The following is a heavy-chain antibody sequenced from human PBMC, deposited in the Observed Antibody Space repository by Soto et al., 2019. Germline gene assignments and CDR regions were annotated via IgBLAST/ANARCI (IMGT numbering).Heavy chain of an antibody. CDR3: AREGALKPFSS. CDR1: GFTFSNYN. CDR2: ISGTGVYI. V-gene: IGHV3-21*01. Sequence: PGGSLRLSXVASGFTFSNYNMNWVRQAPGKGLEWVSHISGTGVYIHYADAVKGRFTISRDNAKSSVYLQMNSLRAEETAVYYCAREGALKPFSSWGQGALVTVSS. J-gene: IGHJ5*02.